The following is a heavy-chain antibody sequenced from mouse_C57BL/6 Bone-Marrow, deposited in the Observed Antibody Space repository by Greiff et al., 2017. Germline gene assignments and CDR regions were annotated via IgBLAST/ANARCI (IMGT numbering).Heavy chain of an antibody. V-gene: IGHV1-18*01. Sequence: VQLQQSGPELVKPGASVKIPCKASGYTFTDYNMDWVKQSHGKSLEWIGDINPNNGGTIYNQKFKGKATLTVDKSSSTAYMELRSLTSEDTAVYYCARSPRTTVVAGGFNFDYWGQGTTLTVSS. J-gene: IGHJ2*01. D-gene: IGHD1-1*01. CDR1: GYTFTDYN. CDR3: ARSPRTTVVAGGFNFDY. CDR2: INPNNGGT.